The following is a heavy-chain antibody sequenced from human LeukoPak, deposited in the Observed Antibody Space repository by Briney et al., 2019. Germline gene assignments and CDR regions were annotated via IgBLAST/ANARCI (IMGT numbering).Heavy chain of an antibody. CDR2: INPNSGGT. CDR3: ARGLPATAIEPPYSDY. D-gene: IGHD2-2*02. Sequence: ASVKVSCKASGYTFTGYYMHWVRQAPGQGLEWMGWINPNSGGTNYAQKFQGRVTMTTDTSISTAYMELSRLRSDDTAVYYCARGLPATAIEPPYSDYWGQGTLVTVSS. V-gene: IGHV1-2*02. J-gene: IGHJ4*02. CDR1: GYTFTGYY.